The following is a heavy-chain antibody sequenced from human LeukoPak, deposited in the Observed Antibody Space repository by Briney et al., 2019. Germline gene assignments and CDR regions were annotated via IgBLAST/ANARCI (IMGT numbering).Heavy chain of an antibody. Sequence: GGSLRLSCAASGFTFDDYAMHWVRQAPGKGLEWVSGISWNSGSIGYADSVKGRFTISRDNAKNSLYLQMNSLRAEDTAVYYCATNYYDFWSGYYFDYWGQGTLVTVSS. D-gene: IGHD3-3*01. V-gene: IGHV3-9*01. CDR2: ISWNSGSI. CDR1: GFTFDDYA. CDR3: ATNYYDFWSGYYFDY. J-gene: IGHJ4*02.